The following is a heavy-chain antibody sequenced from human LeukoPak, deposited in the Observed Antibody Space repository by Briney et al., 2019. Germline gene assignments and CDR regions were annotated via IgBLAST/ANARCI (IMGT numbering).Heavy chain of an antibody. CDR1: GYTFTSYY. CDR3: SRDDWNGRDYYYYYRMDV. V-gene: IGHV1-46*01. Sequence: ASVKVSCKASGYTFTSYYMHWVRQAPGQGLEWMGMINPSGGSTSYAQKFQGRVTMTRDNATSTVYMELSSLRSDDTAVYYCSRDDWNGRDYYYYYRMDVWRKGTTVTVSS. J-gene: IGHJ6*04. D-gene: IGHD1-1*01. CDR2: INPSGGST.